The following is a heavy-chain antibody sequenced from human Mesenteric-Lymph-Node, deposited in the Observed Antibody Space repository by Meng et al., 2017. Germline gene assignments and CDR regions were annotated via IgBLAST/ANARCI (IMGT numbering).Heavy chain of an antibody. D-gene: IGHD3-3*01. Sequence: GSLRLSCAVYGGSFSGYYWSWIRQPPGKGLEWIGEINHSGSTNYNPSLKSRVTISVDTSKNQFSLKLSSVTAADTAVYYCARGRYDFWSGYGNWFDPWGQGTLVTVSS. CDR2: INHSGST. CDR1: GGSFSGYY. CDR3: ARGRYDFWSGYGNWFDP. J-gene: IGHJ5*02. V-gene: IGHV4-34*01.